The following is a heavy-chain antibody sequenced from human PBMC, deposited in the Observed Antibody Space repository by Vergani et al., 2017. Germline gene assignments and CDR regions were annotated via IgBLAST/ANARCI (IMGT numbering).Heavy chain of an antibody. Sequence: QVQLVQSGSELKKPGASVKVSCKASGYTFTSYAMNWVRQAPGQGLEWMGWMNPISGNTGFAQKFRGRVTITRDTSISTAYMELSSLRSEDTAIYYCARGLSGYCSGDKCYIHPWFDSWGPGTLVTVSS. D-gene: IGHD2-15*01. V-gene: IGHV1-8*03. CDR3: ARGLSGYCSGDKCYIHPWFDS. J-gene: IGHJ5*01. CDR2: MNPISGNT. CDR1: GYTFTSYA.